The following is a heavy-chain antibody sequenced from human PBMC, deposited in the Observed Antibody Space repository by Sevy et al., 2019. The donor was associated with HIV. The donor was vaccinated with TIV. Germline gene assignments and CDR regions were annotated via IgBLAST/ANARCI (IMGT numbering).Heavy chain of an antibody. D-gene: IGHD3-22*01. CDR3: ARLPSPYYDSSGDPIREYYFDS. V-gene: IGHV4-59*11. CDR2: FYYTGIT. J-gene: IGHJ4*02. CDR1: GGPISSHY. Sequence: SETLSLSCTVSGGPISSHYWNWIRQTPGKGLEWIGSFYYTGITNYNPSLKSRVTMSADTSKNRVSLKLSSVTAADTAVYYCARLPSPYYDSSGDPIREYYFDSWGQGTLVTVSS.